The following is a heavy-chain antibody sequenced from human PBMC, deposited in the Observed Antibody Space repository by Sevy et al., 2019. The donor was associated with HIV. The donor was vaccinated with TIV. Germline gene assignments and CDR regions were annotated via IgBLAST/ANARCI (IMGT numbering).Heavy chain of an antibody. Sequence: GGSLRLSCAASGFTFSNYGMHWVRQAPGKGLEWVAFISYDGGNKDHADSVKGRFTISRDNSKNTLYLQMNSLRAEDTAMYYCAKFSSLGNAFDIWGQGTPVIVSS. CDR3: AKFSSLGNAFDI. CDR1: GFTFSNYG. D-gene: IGHD7-27*01. V-gene: IGHV3-30*18. J-gene: IGHJ3*02. CDR2: ISYDGGNK.